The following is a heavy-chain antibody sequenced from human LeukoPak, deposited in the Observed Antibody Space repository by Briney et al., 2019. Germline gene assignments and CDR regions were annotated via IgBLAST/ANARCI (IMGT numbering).Heavy chain of an antibody. Sequence: GESLKISCKGSGYSFTSYWIGRVRQMPGKGLEWMGIIYPGDSDTRYSPSFQGQVTISADKSISTAYLQWSSLKASDTAMYYCARLLYYYDGSGYYYLDYWGQGTLVTVSS. CDR3: ARLLYYYDGSGYYYLDY. J-gene: IGHJ4*02. D-gene: IGHD3-22*01. CDR1: GYSFTSYW. CDR2: IYPGDSDT. V-gene: IGHV5-51*01.